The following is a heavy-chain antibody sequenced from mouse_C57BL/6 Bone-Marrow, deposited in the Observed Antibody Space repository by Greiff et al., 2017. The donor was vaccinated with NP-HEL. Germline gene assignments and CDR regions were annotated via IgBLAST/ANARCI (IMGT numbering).Heavy chain of an antibody. CDR2: ISDGGSYT. CDR3: ARDRYYGSSYEAY. D-gene: IGHD1-1*01. Sequence: EVKLVESGGGLVKPGGSLKLSCAASGFTFSSYAMSWVRQTPEKRLEWVATISDGGSYTYYPDNVKGRFTISRDNAKNNLYLQMSHLKSEDTAMYYCARDRYYGSSYEAYWGQGTLVTVSA. CDR1: GFTFSSYA. V-gene: IGHV5-4*01. J-gene: IGHJ3*01.